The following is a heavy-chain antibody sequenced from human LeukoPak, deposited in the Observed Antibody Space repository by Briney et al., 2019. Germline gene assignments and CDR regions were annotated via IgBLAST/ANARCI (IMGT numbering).Heavy chain of an antibody. J-gene: IGHJ4*02. CDR3: ARTEQQLVYFDY. CDR2: IYYSGST. V-gene: IGHV4-39*01. D-gene: IGHD6-13*01. Sequence: SETLSLTCTVSGGSISSSSYYWGWIRQPPGKGLEWIGSIYYSGSTYYNPSLKSRVTISVDTSKNQFSLKLSSVTAADTAVYYCARTEQQLVYFDYWGQGTLVTVSS. CDR1: GGSISSSSYY.